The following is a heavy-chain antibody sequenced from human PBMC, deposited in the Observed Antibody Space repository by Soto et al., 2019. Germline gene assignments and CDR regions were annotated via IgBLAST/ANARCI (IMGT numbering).Heavy chain of an antibody. CDR1: GFTFSSYA. CDR3: AKDSRFLYSSGWYWDY. V-gene: IGHV3-23*01. J-gene: IGHJ4*02. CDR2: ISGSGGST. D-gene: IGHD6-19*01. Sequence: EVQLLESGGGLVQPGGSLRLSCAASGFTFSSYAMSWVRQAPGKGLEWVSAISGSGGSTYYADSVKGWFTISRDNSKNTLYLQMNSLRAEDTAVYYCAKDSRFLYSSGWYWDYWGQGTLVTVSS.